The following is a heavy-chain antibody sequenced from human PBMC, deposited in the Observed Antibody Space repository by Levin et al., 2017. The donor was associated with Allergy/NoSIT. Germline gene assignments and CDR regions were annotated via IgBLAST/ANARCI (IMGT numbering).Heavy chain of an antibody. V-gene: IGHV3-23*01. J-gene: IGHJ3*02. Sequence: GESLKISCAASGFSISSYAMTWVRQAPGRGLEWVSTMSGSGDNTYYADSVKGRFTISRDNSKNTLYLLMNSLRAEDTAVYYCAKDRPFDIWGQGTMVTVSS. CDR2: MSGSGDNT. CDR1: GFSISSYA. CDR3: AKDRPFDI.